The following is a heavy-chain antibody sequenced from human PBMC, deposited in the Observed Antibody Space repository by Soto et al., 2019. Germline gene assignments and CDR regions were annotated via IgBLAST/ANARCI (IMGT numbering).Heavy chain of an antibody. Sequence: QVQLVESGAEVKKPGASVKVSCKASGYTFTNYGISWVRQAPGQGLEWMGWISGYNGNTKYAQKFQGRVTMTTDTPTNTAYMELRSLTSDDTAVYYCARDREYYYDSSGNYYYHYGMDVWGQGTTVTVFS. D-gene: IGHD3-22*01. CDR1: GYTFTNYG. V-gene: IGHV1-18*04. J-gene: IGHJ6*02. CDR3: ARDREYYYDSSGNYYYHYGMDV. CDR2: ISGYNGNT.